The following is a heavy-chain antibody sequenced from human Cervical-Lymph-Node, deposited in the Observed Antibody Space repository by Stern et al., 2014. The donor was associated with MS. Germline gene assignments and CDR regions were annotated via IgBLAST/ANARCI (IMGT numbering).Heavy chain of an antibody. J-gene: IGHJ2*01. Sequence: QLQLQESGPGLVKPSETLSLTCTVSGGAVSDYYWTWIRQRPGKGLEWIGYISDTGTTNYNPSLHSRVTITLDTSQNQVSLRLRSVTAADTAVYYCARDPSTTASDWFFDLWDRGSLVTVSS. V-gene: IGHV4-59*02. CDR1: GGAVSDYY. CDR3: ARDPSTTASDWFFDL. CDR2: ISDTGTT. D-gene: IGHD2-21*02.